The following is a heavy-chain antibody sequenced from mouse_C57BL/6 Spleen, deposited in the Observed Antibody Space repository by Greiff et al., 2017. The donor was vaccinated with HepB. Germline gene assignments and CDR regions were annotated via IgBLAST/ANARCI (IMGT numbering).Heavy chain of an antibody. V-gene: IGHV1-52*01. D-gene: IGHD2-2*01. CDR3: ARGENGYGVGV. Sequence: VQLQQPGAELVRPGSSVKLSCKASGYTFTSYWMHWVKQRPIQGLEWIGNIDPSDSETHYNQKFKDKATLTVDKSSSTAYMQLSSLTSEDSAVYYCARGENGYGVGVWGTGTTVTVSS. CDR2: IDPSDSET. CDR1: GYTFTSYW. J-gene: IGHJ1*03.